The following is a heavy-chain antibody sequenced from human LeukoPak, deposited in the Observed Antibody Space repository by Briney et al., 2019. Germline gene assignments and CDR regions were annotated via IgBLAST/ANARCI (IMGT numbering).Heavy chain of an antibody. D-gene: IGHD2-21*01. CDR3: AKQPYNYYYLDV. Sequence: GGSLRLSCAISGLTFHDYAMTWVRQAPGKGLEWVSTIVGDSSKAYYADSVKGRFTISRDNSNYMLFLHMNNLRAEDTAIYYCAKQPYNYYYLDVWGKGTTVTVSS. V-gene: IGHV3-23*01. CDR2: IVGDSSKA. CDR1: GLTFHDYA. J-gene: IGHJ6*03.